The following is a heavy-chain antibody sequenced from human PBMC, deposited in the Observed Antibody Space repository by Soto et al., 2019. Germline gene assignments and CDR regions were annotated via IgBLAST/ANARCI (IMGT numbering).Heavy chain of an antibody. CDR2: IYHSGST. Sequence: QVQLQESGPGLVKPSGIPSLTCAVSGGSISSSNWWSWVRQPPGKGLEWIGEIYHSGSTNYNPSLKSRVTISVDKSKNQFSLKLSSVTAADTAVYYCAGRSGSYYGGDDYWGQGTLVTVSS. CDR3: AGRSGSYYGGDDY. V-gene: IGHV4-4*02. J-gene: IGHJ4*02. D-gene: IGHD1-26*01. CDR1: GGSISSSNW.